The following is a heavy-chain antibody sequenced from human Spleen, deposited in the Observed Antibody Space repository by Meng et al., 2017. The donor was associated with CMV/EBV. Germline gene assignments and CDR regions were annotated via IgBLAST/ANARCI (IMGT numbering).Heavy chain of an antibody. V-gene: IGHV1-69*10. CDR2: IIPILGIP. CDR3: ARDQGARPGY. J-gene: IGHJ4*02. Sequence: SVKVSCKASGGTFSDYTISWVRQAPGQGLEWMGGIIPILGIPNYAQKFQGRVTITADKSTSTAYMELSSLRSGDTAVYYCARDQGARPGYWGQGTLVTVSS. D-gene: IGHD1-26*01. CDR1: GGTFSDYT.